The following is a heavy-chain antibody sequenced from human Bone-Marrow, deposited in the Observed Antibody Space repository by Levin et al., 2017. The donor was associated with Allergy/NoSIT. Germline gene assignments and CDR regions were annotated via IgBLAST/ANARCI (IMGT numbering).Heavy chain of an antibody. D-gene: IGHD4-17*01. V-gene: IGHV1-69*13. J-gene: IGHJ6*02. CDR3: ARERSSKVYYYHGMDV. Sequence: ASVKVSCKTSGGTFSNYAISWVRQAPGQGLEWMGGILPIFGTANYAQKFQGRVTITADESTSTAYMELSSLRSEDTAIYYCARERSSKVYYYHGMDVWGQGTTVTVSS. CDR2: ILPIFGTA. CDR1: GGTFSNYA.